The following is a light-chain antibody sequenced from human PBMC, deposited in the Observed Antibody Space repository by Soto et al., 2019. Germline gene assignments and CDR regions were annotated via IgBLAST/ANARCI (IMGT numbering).Light chain of an antibody. CDR2: ATS. Sequence: DIVMTQSPDSLAVSLGERATIYCKSSQSVLYTSNNQNYLAWYQQKRGQPPRLLIYATSTRATGIPDRFSGSGSVTNFTLTISRLEPEDFAVYYCQQFGISPWTFGQGTKVDI. CDR1: QSVLYTSNNQNY. CDR3: QQFGISPWT. J-gene: IGKJ1*01. V-gene: IGKV4-1*01.